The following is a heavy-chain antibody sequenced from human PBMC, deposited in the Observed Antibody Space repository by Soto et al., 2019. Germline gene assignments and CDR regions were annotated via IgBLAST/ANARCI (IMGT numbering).Heavy chain of an antibody. V-gene: IGHV1-2*02. CDR1: GYNFVAQY. D-gene: IGHD2-21*02. CDR2: INPSSGAT. CDR3: AKDRQYGDYCYRFDY. J-gene: IGHJ4*02. Sequence: ASVKVSCKASGYNFVAQYMHWVRQAPGQGLEWMGWINPSSGATNFAERFQGRVTMTSDTSISTFYMEIKRLNSDDTAVYFCAKDRQYGDYCYRFDYWGQGTLVTVSS.